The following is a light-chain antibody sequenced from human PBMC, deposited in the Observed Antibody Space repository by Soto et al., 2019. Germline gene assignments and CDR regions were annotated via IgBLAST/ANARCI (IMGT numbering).Light chain of an antibody. CDR3: QQYGNSPRT. V-gene: IGKV3-20*01. Sequence: EIVLTHSPGTLSLSPGEIATLSCRASQSVSGAYLAWYQQKPGQAPRLLIYDASSRATGIPDRFSGSGSGTDFTLTISRLEPEDFAVFFCQQYGNSPRTFGQGTKVDIK. CDR1: QSVSGAY. J-gene: IGKJ1*01. CDR2: DAS.